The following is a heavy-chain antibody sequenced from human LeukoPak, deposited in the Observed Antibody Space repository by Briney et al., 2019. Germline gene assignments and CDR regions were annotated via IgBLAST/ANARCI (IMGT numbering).Heavy chain of an antibody. CDR3: ARGTWELLGYFDY. V-gene: IGHV3-30*01. CDR1: GFTSSSYA. D-gene: IGHD1-26*01. J-gene: IGHJ4*02. CDR2: ISYDGSNK. Sequence: GGSLRLSCAASGFTSSSYAMHWVRQAPGKGLEWVAVISYDGSNKYYADSVKGRFTISRDNSKNTLYLQMNSLRAEDTAVYYCARGTWELLGYFDYWGQGTLVTVSS.